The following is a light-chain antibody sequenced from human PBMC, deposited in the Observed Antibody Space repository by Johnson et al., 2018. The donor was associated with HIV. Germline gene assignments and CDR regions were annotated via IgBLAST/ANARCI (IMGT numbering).Light chain of an antibody. J-gene: IGLJ1*01. CDR1: SSNIGNNY. CDR2: DNN. V-gene: IGLV1-51*01. Sequence: QSVLTQPPSVSAAPGQKVTISCSGSSSNIGNNYVSWYQQFPGTAPKLLIYDNNKRPSGIPDRFSGSKSGTSATLGITGLQTGDEADYYFGTWDSSLSAYVFGTETKVTVL. CDR3: GTWDSSLSAYV.